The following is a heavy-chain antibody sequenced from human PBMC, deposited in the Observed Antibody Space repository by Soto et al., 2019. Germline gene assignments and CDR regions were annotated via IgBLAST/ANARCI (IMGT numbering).Heavy chain of an antibody. CDR3: ARDIDYYDSSGYQDQ. Sequence: GGSLRLSCAASGLTFSNYAMNWVRQAPGKGLEWVSYISSRGTTIHYADSVKGRFTISRDNAKNSLYLQMNSLRAEDTAVYYCARDIDYYDSSGYQDQWGQGTQVTVSS. V-gene: IGHV3-48*03. CDR2: ISSRGTTI. CDR1: GLTFSNYA. D-gene: IGHD3-22*01. J-gene: IGHJ4*02.